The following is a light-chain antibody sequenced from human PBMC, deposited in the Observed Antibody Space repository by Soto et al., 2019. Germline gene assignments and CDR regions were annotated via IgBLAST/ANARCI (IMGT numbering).Light chain of an antibody. J-gene: IGLJ2*01. CDR1: SSDVGGYHY. CDR2: EVT. CDR3: SSYAGSNNLV. Sequence: QSVLTQPPSASGSPGQSVTISCTGTSSDVGGYHYVSWYQQHPGKAPKLMIHEVTKRPSGVPDRFSGSKSGNTASRTVSGLQGEDEADYYCSSYAGSNNLVFGGGTQLTVL. V-gene: IGLV2-8*01.